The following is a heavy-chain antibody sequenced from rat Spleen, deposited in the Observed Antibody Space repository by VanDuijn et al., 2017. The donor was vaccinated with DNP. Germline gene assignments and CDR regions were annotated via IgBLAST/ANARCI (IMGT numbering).Heavy chain of an antibody. CDR3: VRWSSGHFDY. Sequence: EVQLVESGGGLVQPGGSLKLSCAASGFTFSDQYMAWVRQAPTEGLEWVAYISSDGITTYYGDSVKGRFTISRDNAISTLYLQMSSLRSEDMATYYCVRWSSGHFDYWGQGVMVPVSS. CDR2: ISSDGITT. J-gene: IGHJ2*01. D-gene: IGHD4-3*01. CDR1: GFTFSDQY. V-gene: IGHV5-22*01.